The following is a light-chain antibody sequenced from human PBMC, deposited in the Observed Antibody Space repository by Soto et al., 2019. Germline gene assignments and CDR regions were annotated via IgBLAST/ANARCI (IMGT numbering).Light chain of an antibody. CDR3: ETWDSYSGV. CDR1: SGHSSYI. V-gene: IGLV4-60*02. Sequence: QPVLTQSSSASASLGSSVKLTCTLSSGHSSYIIAWHQQQPGEAPRYLMKVEGSGSYNKGSEVPDRFSGSSSGADRYLTISNLQFEDEADYYCETWDSYSGVFGGGTKLTVL. J-gene: IGLJ3*02. CDR2: VEGSGSY.